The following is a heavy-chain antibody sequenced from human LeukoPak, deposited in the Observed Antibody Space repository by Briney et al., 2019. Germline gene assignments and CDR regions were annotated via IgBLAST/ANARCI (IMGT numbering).Heavy chain of an antibody. CDR1: GTSISSYH. CDR2: IFSSGST. J-gene: IGHJ6*03. V-gene: IGHV4-4*07. CDR3: ARDSPIAVAGLYMDV. D-gene: IGHD6-19*01. Sequence: QVQLQESGPGLVKPSETLSLTCTVSGTSISSYHWSWIRQPAGKGLEWIGRIFSSGSTNYNPSLKSRVTMSVDTSRNQFSLKLSSVTVADAAVYYCARDSPIAVAGLYMDVWGKGTTVTVSS.